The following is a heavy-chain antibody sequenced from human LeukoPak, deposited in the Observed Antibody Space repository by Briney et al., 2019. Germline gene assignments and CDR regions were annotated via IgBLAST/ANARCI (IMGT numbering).Heavy chain of an antibody. D-gene: IGHD3-3*01. CDR2: INHSGST. CDR1: GGSFSGYY. J-gene: IGHJ4*02. V-gene: IGHV4-34*01. CDR3: ASWAGNTQSDSWSGPFDY. Sequence: PSETLSLTCAVYGGSFSGYYWSWIRQPPGKGLEWIGEINHSGSTNYNPSLKSRVTISVDTSKNQFSLKLSSVTAADTAVYYCASWAGNTQSDSWSGPFDYWGQGTLVTVSS.